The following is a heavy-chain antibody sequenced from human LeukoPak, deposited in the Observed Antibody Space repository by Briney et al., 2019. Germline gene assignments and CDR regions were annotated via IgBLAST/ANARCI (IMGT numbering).Heavy chain of an antibody. V-gene: IGHV3-7*01. CDR3: ARVRRPRPSFGWYFDL. Sequence: PGGSLRLSCEASGFSFSSYAMSWVRQAPGKGLEWVANIKQDGSEKYYVDSVKGRFTISRDNAKNSLYLQMNSLRAEDTAVYYCARVRRPRPSFGWYFDLWGRGTLVTVSS. CDR1: GFSFSSYA. D-gene: IGHD3-16*01. CDR2: IKQDGSEK. J-gene: IGHJ2*01.